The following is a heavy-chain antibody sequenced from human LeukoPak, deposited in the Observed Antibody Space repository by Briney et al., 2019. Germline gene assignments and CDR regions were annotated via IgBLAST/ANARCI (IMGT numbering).Heavy chain of an antibody. Sequence: ASVTVSCRASGYTFTSYDINWVRQAPGQGLEWMGWMNPNSGNTDYAQKFQGRVTMTRNTSISTAYMELSSLRSEDTAVCYCARGASVYYDFWSGYPKRGAYFDYWGQGTLVTVSS. J-gene: IGHJ4*02. V-gene: IGHV1-8*01. CDR2: MNPNSGNT. CDR1: GYTFTSYD. CDR3: ARGASVYYDFWSGYPKRGAYFDY. D-gene: IGHD3-3*01.